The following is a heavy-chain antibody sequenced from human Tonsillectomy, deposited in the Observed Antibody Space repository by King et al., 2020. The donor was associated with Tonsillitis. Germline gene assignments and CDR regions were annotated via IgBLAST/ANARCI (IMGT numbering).Heavy chain of an antibody. Sequence: VQLVESGGGLVQPGRSLRLSCAASGFTFDDYAMHWVRQGPGKGLEWVAGISWNSTNINYADSVKGRFTISRDNTKNDVYLQMNSLGTEDTAFYYCAKAWYNSGWCVGFDCWGPGTLVTVSS. CDR3: AKAWYNSGWCVGFDC. CDR2: ISWNSTNI. D-gene: IGHD6-19*01. V-gene: IGHV3-9*01. CDR1: GFTFDDYA. J-gene: IGHJ4*02.